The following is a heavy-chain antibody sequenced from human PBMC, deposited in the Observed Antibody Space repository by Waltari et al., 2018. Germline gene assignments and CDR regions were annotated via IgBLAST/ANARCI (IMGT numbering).Heavy chain of an antibody. CDR1: GFIFSRFA. J-gene: IGHJ4*02. CDR3: TEMRRNLPRDIIDN. V-gene: IGHV3-23*01. CDR2: TSARSGSQ. Sequence: EVQLLESGGGLVQRGGSLRLSCAVSGFIFSRFAMSWGRHTPGKGLGWGAGTSARSGSQYYADSVQGRFTISRDNSKKRVFLQMNSLRAEDTATYYCTEMRRNLPRDIIDNWGQGTQVIIAS.